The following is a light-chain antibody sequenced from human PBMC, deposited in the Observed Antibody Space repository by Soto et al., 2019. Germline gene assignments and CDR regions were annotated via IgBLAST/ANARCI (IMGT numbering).Light chain of an antibody. J-gene: IGLJ1*01. CDR1: RSNIGSNT. Sequence: QSVLTQPPSASGTPGQRGTISCSGSRSNIGSNTVNWYQQLPGMAPKLLIYSNNRRPSGVPDRFSGSKSGASASLAISGLQSEDEADYYCAAWDDSLNGYVFGTGTKLTVL. V-gene: IGLV1-44*01. CDR2: SNN. CDR3: AAWDDSLNGYV.